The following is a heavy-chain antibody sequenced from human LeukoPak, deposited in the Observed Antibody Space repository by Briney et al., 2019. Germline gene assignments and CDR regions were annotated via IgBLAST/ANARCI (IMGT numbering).Heavy chain of an antibody. J-gene: IGHJ4*02. CDR2: IFYSGRT. CDR3: ARDYGSGSYYLLPHFDY. CDR1: GGSISSSTYY. Sequence: SETLPLTCTVSGGSISSSTYYWGWIRQPPGKGLEWIGSIFYSGRTYYNPSLKSRVTMSVDTSKNQFSLKLNSVTAADTAVYYCARDYGSGSYYLLPHFDYWGQGTLVTVSS. V-gene: IGHV4-39*07. D-gene: IGHD3-10*01.